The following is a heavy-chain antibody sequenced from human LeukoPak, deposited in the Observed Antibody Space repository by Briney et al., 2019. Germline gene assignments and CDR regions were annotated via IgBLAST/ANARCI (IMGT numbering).Heavy chain of an antibody. Sequence: ASVKVSCKASGYTFTGHYMHWVRQAPGQGLEWMGWINPNSGATKSAQKFQGRVTMTRDTSITTAYMELSRLRSDDTAVYYCAREITPVGGNPLIWFDPWGQGTLVTVSS. CDR1: GYTFTGHY. D-gene: IGHD4-23*01. V-gene: IGHV1-2*02. CDR3: AREITPVGGNPLIWFDP. CDR2: INPNSGAT. J-gene: IGHJ5*02.